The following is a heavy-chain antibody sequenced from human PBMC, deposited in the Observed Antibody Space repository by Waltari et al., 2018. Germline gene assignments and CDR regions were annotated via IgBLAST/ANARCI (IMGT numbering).Heavy chain of an antibody. V-gene: IGHV3-48*03. J-gene: IGHJ3*02. D-gene: IGHD6-6*01. Sequence: VSYISSSGSTIYYADSVKGRFTISRDNAKNSLYLQMNSLRAEDTAVYYCARVSGIAARLAFDIWGQGTMVTVSS. CDR2: ISSSGSTI. CDR3: ARVSGIAARLAFDI.